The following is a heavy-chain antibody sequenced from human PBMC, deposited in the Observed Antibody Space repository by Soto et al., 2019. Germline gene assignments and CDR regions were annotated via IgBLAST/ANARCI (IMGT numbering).Heavy chain of an antibody. CDR3: PPILHPSPYQF. V-gene: IGHV2-5*02. CDR1: GFSLNTSGVG. J-gene: IGHJ4*02. D-gene: IGHD3-16*01. Sequence: QITLEESGPPLVKPTQTLTLTCTFSGFSLNTSGVGVAWIRQPPGKALEGLALIYWDDDKRYRPSLKSRLTITKDTSKNPLVLTMTNMDPFDTATYYCPPILHPSPYQFWGQGTLVTVSS. CDR2: IYWDDDK.